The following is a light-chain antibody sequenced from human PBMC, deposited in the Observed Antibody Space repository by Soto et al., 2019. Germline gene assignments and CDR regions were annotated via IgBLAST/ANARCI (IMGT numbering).Light chain of an antibody. Sequence: EIVLTQSPGTLSLSPGERDTLSCRASQSVSSSYLAWYQQKPGQAPRLLIYGASSRVPGIPDRFSGSGSGTDFTLTISRLEPEDFAVYYCQQYGSLPWTFGQGTKVDI. CDR1: QSVSSSY. J-gene: IGKJ1*01. V-gene: IGKV3-20*01. CDR3: QQYGSLPWT. CDR2: GAS.